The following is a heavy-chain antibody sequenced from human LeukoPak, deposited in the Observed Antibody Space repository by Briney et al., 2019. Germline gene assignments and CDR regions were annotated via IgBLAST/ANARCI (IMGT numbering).Heavy chain of an antibody. V-gene: IGHV4-34*01. Sequence: SETLSLTCAVYGGSFSGYYWSWIRQPPGKGLEWIGEINHSGSTNYNPSLKSRVTISVDTSKNQFSLKLSSVTAADTAVYYCVRRRVVVVAATPRGYYYMDVWGKGTTVTVSS. CDR1: GGSFSGYY. CDR2: INHSGST. CDR3: VRRRVVVVAATPRGYYYMDV. D-gene: IGHD2-15*01. J-gene: IGHJ6*03.